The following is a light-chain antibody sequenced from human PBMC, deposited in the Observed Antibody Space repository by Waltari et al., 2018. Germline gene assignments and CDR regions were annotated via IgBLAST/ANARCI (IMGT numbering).Light chain of an antibody. CDR2: DVF. J-gene: IGLJ2*01. CDR1: SSDAGGYKS. Sequence: QSALTQPASVSGSPGQSISISCTGISSDAGGYKSVSWYQHHPGKAPKLLIYDVFNRPSGVSKRFSGSKSGNAASLAISGLQAEDEGVYYCSSYASSPPHVVFGAGTKLTVL. V-gene: IGLV2-14*03. CDR3: SSYASSPPHVV.